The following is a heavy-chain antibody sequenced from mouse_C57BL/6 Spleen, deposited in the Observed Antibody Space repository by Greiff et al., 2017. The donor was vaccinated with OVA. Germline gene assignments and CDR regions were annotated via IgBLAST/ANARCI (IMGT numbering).Heavy chain of an antibody. V-gene: IGHV5-17*01. CDR1: GFTFSDYG. CDR2: ISSGSSTI. J-gene: IGHJ2*01. Sequence: EVQGVESGGGLVKPGGSLKLSCAASGFTFSDYGMHWVRQAPEKGLEWVAYISSGSSTIYYADTVKGRFPISRDNAKNTLFLQMTSLRSEDTAMYYCARHYGSSFDYWGQGTTLTVSS. CDR3: ARHYGSSFDY. D-gene: IGHD1-1*01.